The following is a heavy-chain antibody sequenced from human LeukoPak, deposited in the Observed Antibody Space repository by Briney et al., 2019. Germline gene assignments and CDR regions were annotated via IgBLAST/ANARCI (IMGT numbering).Heavy chain of an antibody. CDR2: IYYSGST. V-gene: IGHV4-39*01. J-gene: IGHJ4*02. D-gene: IGHD1/OR15-1a*01. Sequence: PSETLSLTCTVSGGSISSSSYYWGWIRQPPGKGLEWIGSIYYSGSTYYNPSLKSRVTISVDTSKNQFSLKLSSVTDDDTAVYFCARVRALNWNKPPLDYWGQGTLVTVSS. CDR1: GGSISSSSYY. CDR3: ARVRALNWNKPPLDY.